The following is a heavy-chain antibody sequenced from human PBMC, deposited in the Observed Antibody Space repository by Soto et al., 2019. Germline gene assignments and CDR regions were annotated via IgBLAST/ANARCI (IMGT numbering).Heavy chain of an antibody. D-gene: IGHD1-1*01. J-gene: IGHJ6*02. CDR2: IHPGDSDT. CDR3: ARRGTTGYYFYGMDV. CDR1: GYNFANYW. V-gene: IGHV5-51*01. Sequence: GESLKISCKGSGYNFANYWIAWVRQMPGEGLEWMGIIHPGDSDTRYSPSFQGQVTISADKSISTAYLQWSSLKASDTAMYYCARRGTTGYYFYGMDVWGQGTTVTVSS.